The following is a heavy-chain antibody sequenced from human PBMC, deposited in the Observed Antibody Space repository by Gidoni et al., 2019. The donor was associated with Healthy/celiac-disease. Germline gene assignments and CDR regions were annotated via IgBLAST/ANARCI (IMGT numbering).Heavy chain of an antibody. Sequence: QVQLQESGPGLVKPSETLSLTCTVSGGSISSYYWRWIRQPPGKGLEWIGYIYYSGSTNYNPSLKSRVTISVDTSKNKFSLKLSSVTAADTAVYYCARGGYCSSTSCYHYYYGMDVWGQGTTVTVSS. CDR2: IYYSGST. J-gene: IGHJ6*02. V-gene: IGHV4-59*01. CDR3: ARGGYCSSTSCYHYYYGMDV. D-gene: IGHD2-2*01. CDR1: GGSISSYY.